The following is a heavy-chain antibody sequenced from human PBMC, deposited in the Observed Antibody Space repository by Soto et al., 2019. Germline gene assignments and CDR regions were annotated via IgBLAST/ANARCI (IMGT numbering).Heavy chain of an antibody. D-gene: IGHD5-18*01. CDR1: GFTFSNYA. CDR2: LSYDGNNI. Sequence: QVQLVESGGGVVQPGRSLRLSCAASGFTFSNYAIHWVRQAPGKGLEWVAVLSYDGNNIHYADSVKGRFTVSRDNSKNTLFLQMNRLRAEDTALYYCARGPIVDAAMVTNYFDYWGQGTLVTVSS. J-gene: IGHJ4*02. CDR3: ARGPIVDAAMVTNYFDY. V-gene: IGHV3-30-3*01.